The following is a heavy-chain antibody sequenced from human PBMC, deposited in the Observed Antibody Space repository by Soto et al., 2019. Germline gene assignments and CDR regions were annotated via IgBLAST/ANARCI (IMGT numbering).Heavy chain of an antibody. V-gene: IGHV3-74*01. CDR3: ARVSCSSTTCKVPFDY. CDR1: GFTFSTYY. CDR2: ISSDGSDT. J-gene: IGHJ4*02. D-gene: IGHD2-2*01. Sequence: GGSLRLSCAASGFTFSTYYMHWVRQAPGKGLVWVSRISSDGSDTPYADSVKGRFTISRDNAKNTLYLQMNSLRAEDTAVYYCARVSCSSTTCKVPFDYWGQGTLVTVSS.